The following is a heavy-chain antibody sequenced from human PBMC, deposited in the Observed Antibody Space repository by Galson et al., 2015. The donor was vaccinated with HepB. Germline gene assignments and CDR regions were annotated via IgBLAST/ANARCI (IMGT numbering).Heavy chain of an antibody. Sequence: SVKVSCKATGYTFTSYYIHWVRQAPGQGLEWMGVINPSGGSTTYAQNFHGRVTMTSDTSTSTVYMELSSLRSEDTAVYYCARSYGWGSSYEYYWGQGTLVTVSS. V-gene: IGHV1-46*01. CDR2: INPSGGST. D-gene: IGHD3-10*01. J-gene: IGHJ4*02. CDR1: GYTFTSYY. CDR3: ARSYGWGSSYEYY.